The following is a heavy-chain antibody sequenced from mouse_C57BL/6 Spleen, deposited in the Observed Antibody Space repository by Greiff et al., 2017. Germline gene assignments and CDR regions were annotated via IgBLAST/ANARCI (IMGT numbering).Heavy chain of an antibody. J-gene: IGHJ2*01. CDR2: IYPRSGDT. D-gene: IGHD2-3*01. CDR3: ARERDDHFDY. CDR1: GYTFTSYG. Sequence: QVQLKESGAELARPGASVKLSCKASGYTFTSYGISWVKQRTGQGLEWIGEIYPRSGDTYYNEKFKCKATLTADKSSSTAYMELRSLTSEDSAVYFCARERDDHFDYWGQGTTLTVSS. V-gene: IGHV1-81*01.